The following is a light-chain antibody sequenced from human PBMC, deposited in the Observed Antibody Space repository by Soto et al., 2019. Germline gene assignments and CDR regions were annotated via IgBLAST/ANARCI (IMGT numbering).Light chain of an antibody. J-gene: IGLJ3*02. V-gene: IGLV2-23*01. CDR2: EGT. CDR1: SSNVGTYDL. CDR3: CSFAVGAGWV. Sequence: QSALTQPASVSASPGQSITISCTGTSSNVGTYDLVSWYQHHPDKAPKLIIYEGTKRPSGISSRFSGSKSGNTASLTISGLHAEDDADYYWCSFAVGAGWVFGGGTKLTVL.